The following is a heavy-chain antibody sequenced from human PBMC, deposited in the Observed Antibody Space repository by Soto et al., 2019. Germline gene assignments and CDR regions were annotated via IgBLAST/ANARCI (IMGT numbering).Heavy chain of an antibody. CDR2: IIPIFGTA. CDR3: ARATTTVLTLRDYYYGMDV. Sequence: AASVKVSCKASGGTFSSYAISWVRQAPGQGLEWMGGIIPIFGTANYAQKFQGRVTITADESTSTAYMELSSLRSEDTAVYYCARATTTVLTLRDYYYGMDVWGQGTTVTVSS. CDR1: GGTFSSYA. V-gene: IGHV1-69*13. D-gene: IGHD4-17*01. J-gene: IGHJ6*02.